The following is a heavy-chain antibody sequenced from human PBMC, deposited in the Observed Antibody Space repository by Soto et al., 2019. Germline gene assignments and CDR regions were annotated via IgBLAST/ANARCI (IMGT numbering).Heavy chain of an antibody. CDR3: ARDPAHGDWNYQNPGDY. CDR2: ISGYNGNT. CDR1: GYSFTNYG. Sequence: QVQLVQSGAEVKKPGASVKVSCKASGYSFTNYGISWVRQAPGQGLEWMGWISGYNGNTKYAQKLQDRVNMTTDTSTSTAYMEVRSLTSDDTAVYYCARDPAHGDWNYQNPGDYWGQGTLVTVSS. D-gene: IGHD1-7*01. J-gene: IGHJ4*02. V-gene: IGHV1-18*01.